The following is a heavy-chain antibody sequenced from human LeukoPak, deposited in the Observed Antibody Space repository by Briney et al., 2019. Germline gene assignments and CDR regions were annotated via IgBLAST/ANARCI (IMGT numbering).Heavy chain of an antibody. CDR3: ARVLSWTGTGGYYYFDY. J-gene: IGHJ4*02. Sequence: ASVTVSCKASGYTFTGYYMHWVRQAPGQGLEWMGWINPNSGGTNYAQKFQGRVTITRSTSTSTAYMELSSLRSEDTAVYYCARVLSWTGTGGYYYFDYWGQGTLVTVSP. CDR2: INPNSGGT. D-gene: IGHD3-3*01. CDR1: GYTFTGYY. V-gene: IGHV1-2*02.